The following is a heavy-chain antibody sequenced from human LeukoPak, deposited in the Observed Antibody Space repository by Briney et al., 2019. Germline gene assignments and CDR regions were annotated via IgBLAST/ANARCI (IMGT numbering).Heavy chain of an antibody. V-gene: IGHV4-4*02. CDR2: IYHSGST. J-gene: IGHJ6*02. CDR1: GGSISSSNW. D-gene: IGHD1-7*01. CDR3: ARVNYALGGMDV. Sequence: PSETLSLTCAVSGGSISSSNWWSWVRQPPGKGLEWIGEIYHSGSTNYNPSLESRVTISVDKSKNQFSLKLSSVTAADTAVYYCARVNYALGGMDVWGQGTTVTVSS.